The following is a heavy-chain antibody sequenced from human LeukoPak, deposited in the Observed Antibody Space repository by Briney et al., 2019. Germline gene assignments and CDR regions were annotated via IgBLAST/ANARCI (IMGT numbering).Heavy chain of an antibody. D-gene: IGHD6-19*01. CDR2: IYTSGST. Sequence: LETLSLTCTVSGGSISSYYWSWIRQPAGKGLEWIGRIYTSGSTNYNPSLKSRVAMSIDTSKNQFSLELSSVTAADTSVYYCAGRAQTTGWSFDYWGQGALVTVSS. CDR3: AGRAQTTGWSFDY. V-gene: IGHV4-4*07. J-gene: IGHJ4*02. CDR1: GGSISSYY.